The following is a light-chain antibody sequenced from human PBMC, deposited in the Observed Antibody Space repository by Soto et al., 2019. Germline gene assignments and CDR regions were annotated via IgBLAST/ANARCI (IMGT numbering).Light chain of an antibody. V-gene: IGKV3-20*01. CDR2: GAS. Sequence: ENVLTQSPGTLSLSPGERATLSCRASQSVTSSYLAWYQQKPGQAPRLLIYGASSRATGIPDRFSGSGSGTDFTLTISRLEPEDFAVYYCRQYGSSPQVTFGPGTKVDIK. CDR3: RQYGSSPQVT. J-gene: IGKJ3*01. CDR1: QSVTSSY.